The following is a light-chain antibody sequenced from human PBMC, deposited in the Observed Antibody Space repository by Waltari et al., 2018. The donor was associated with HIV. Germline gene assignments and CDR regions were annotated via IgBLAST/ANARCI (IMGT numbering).Light chain of an antibody. J-gene: IGLJ3*02. V-gene: IGLV2-14*03. Sequence: QSALTQPASVSGSLGQSITFSCTGTSSDIGGYDYVSWYQQHPGEAPKIIIYDVTNRPSWISDRFSGSKSGDTASLTISGLQAEDEADYYCTSFTTTTAWVFGGGTKLTVL. CDR2: DVT. CDR3: TSFTTTTAWV. CDR1: SSDIGGYDY.